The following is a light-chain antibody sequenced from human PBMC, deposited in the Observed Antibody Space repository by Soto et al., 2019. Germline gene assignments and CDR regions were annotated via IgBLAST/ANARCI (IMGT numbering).Light chain of an antibody. CDR2: EVS. V-gene: IGLV2-14*01. J-gene: IGLJ1*01. CDR3: SSYTSSSASHV. CDR1: SSDVGGYNY. Sequence: QSALTQPASVSGSPGQSITISCTGTSSDVGGYNYVSWYQQHPGKAPKLMIYEVSNRPSGVSNRFSGSKSDNTASLTISGLQAEDEADYYCSSYTSSSASHVFGTGTKLTVL.